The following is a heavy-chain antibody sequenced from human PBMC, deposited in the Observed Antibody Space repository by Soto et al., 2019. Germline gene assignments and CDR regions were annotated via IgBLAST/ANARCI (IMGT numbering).Heavy chain of an antibody. CDR3: ARETTTPGIAATYDY. CDR1: GYTFTGYY. J-gene: IGHJ4*02. V-gene: IGHV1-2*04. Sequence: ASVKVSCKASGYTFTGYYMHWVRQAPGQGLEWMGWINPNSGGTNYAQKFQGWVTMTRDTSISTAYMELSRLGSDDTAVYYCARETTTPGIAATYDYWGQGTLVTVSS. CDR2: INPNSGGT. D-gene: IGHD2-15*01.